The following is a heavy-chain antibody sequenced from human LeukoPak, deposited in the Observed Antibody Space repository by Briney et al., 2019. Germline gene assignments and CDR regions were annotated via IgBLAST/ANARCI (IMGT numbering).Heavy chain of an antibody. D-gene: IGHD1-26*01. V-gene: IGHV3-23*01. CDR2: ISGGGGST. J-gene: IGHJ4*02. Sequence: GGSLRLSCAAAGFTFSSCAMSWVRQAPGKGLEWVSVISGGGGSTYYADSVKGRFTISRDNSKNTLYLQVNSLRAEDTAVYYCAKGGKWDVTPFDYWGQGTLVTVSS. CDR1: GFTFSSCA. CDR3: AKGGKWDVTPFDY.